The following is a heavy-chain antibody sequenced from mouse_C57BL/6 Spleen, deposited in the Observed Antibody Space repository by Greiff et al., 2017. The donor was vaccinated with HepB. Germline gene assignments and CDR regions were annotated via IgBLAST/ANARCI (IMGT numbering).Heavy chain of an antibody. CDR3: ARYDGYYVGYAMDY. D-gene: IGHD2-3*01. J-gene: IGHJ4*01. Sequence: QVQLQQSGAELVKPGASVKMSCKASGYTFTSYWITWVKQRPGQGLEWIGDIYPGSGSTNYNEKFKSKATLTVDTSSSTAYMQLSSLTSEDSAVYYCARYDGYYVGYAMDYWGQGTSVTVSS. V-gene: IGHV1-55*01. CDR2: IYPGSGST. CDR1: GYTFTSYW.